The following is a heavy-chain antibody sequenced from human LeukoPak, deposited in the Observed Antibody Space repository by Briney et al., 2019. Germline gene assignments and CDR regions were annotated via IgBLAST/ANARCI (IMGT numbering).Heavy chain of an antibody. Sequence: PGGSLRLSCAASGFTFSNYAMSWVRQAPGKGLEWVSGISGSGGNTYHADSVKGRFTISRDNSMNTLYVQMNSLRAEDTAVYYCATEKGDSPDYWGQGTLVTVSS. J-gene: IGHJ4*02. V-gene: IGHV3-23*01. CDR1: GFTFSNYA. CDR3: ATEKGDSPDY. D-gene: IGHD2-21*01. CDR2: ISGSGGNT.